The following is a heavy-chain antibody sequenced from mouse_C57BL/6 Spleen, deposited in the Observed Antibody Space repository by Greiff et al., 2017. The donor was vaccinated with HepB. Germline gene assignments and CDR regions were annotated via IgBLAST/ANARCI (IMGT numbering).Heavy chain of an antibody. D-gene: IGHD1-1*01. CDR3: ARRGDYNGSRTGYYDV. CDR2: ILPGSGST. J-gene: IGHJ1*03. CDR1: GYTFTGYW. V-gene: IGHV1-9*01. Sequence: QVQLQQSGAELMKPGASVKLSCKATGYTFTGYWIEWVKQRPGHGLEWIGEILPGSGSTNYNEKFKGKATFTADTSSNTAYMQHSSLTTEDSAIYYCARRGDYNGSRTGYYDVWGTGTTVTVST.